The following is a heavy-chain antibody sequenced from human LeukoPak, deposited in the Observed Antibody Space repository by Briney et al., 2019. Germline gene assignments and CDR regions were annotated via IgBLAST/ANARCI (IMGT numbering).Heavy chain of an antibody. D-gene: IGHD3-10*01. Sequence: GGSLRLSCAASGFTFSSYTMNWVRQAQGKGLEWVSSISSSSSYIYYADSVKGRFTISRDNAKNSLYLQMNSLRAEDTAVYYCARDRDLYFDYWGQGTLVTVSP. CDR2: ISSSSSYI. V-gene: IGHV3-21*01. J-gene: IGHJ4*02. CDR1: GFTFSSYT. CDR3: ARDRDLYFDY.